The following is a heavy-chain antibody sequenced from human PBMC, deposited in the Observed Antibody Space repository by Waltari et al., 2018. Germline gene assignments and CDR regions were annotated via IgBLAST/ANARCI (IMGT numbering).Heavy chain of an antibody. Sequence: QVQLVQSGAEVKKPGSSVKVSCKASGGNFSSYAISWVRQAPGQGLEWMGGIIPIFGTANYAQKFQGRVTITADESTSTAYMELSSLRSEDTAVYYCARDPEDDSSGYYSNDAFDIWGQGTMVTVSS. V-gene: IGHV1-69*12. CDR2: IIPIFGTA. D-gene: IGHD3-22*01. J-gene: IGHJ3*02. CDR1: GGNFSSYA. CDR3: ARDPEDDSSGYYSNDAFDI.